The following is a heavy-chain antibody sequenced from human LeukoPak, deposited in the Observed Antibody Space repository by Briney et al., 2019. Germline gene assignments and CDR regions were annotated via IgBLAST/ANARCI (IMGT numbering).Heavy chain of an antibody. J-gene: IGHJ4*02. V-gene: IGHV3-23*01. D-gene: IGHD3-22*01. CDR3: AKVKEDRYYNSRGFYLDY. CDR1: GFTFSSYA. CDR2: ISGSGGST. Sequence: PGGSLRLSCAASGFTFSSYAMSWVRQAPGKGLEWVSAISGSGGSTYYADSVKGRFTTSRVNSENTLYLQMNSLRAEDTAIYYCAKVKEDRYYNSRGFYLDYWGQGTLVTVSS.